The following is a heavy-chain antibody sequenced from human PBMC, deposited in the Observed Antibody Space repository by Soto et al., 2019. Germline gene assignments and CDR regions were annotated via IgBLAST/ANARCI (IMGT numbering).Heavy chain of an antibody. CDR3: ARVSYDSSGYYYAGRAIFDY. Sequence: PSETLSLTCTVSGGSIISGGYYWSWIRQHPGKGLEWIGYIYYSGSTYYNPSLKSRVTISVDTSKNQFSLKLSSVTAADTAVYYCARVSYDSSGYYYAGRAIFDYWGQGTLVTVSS. V-gene: IGHV4-31*03. CDR1: GGSIISGGYY. J-gene: IGHJ4*02. CDR2: IYYSGST. D-gene: IGHD3-22*01.